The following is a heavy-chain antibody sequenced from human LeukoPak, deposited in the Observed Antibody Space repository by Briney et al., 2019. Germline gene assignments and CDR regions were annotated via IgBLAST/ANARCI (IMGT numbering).Heavy chain of an antibody. CDR2: IYYSGST. Sequence: SETLSLTCTVSGGSISSSSYYWGWIRQPPGKGLEWIGSIYYSGSTYYNPSLKSRVTISVDTSKNQFSLKLSSVTAADTAVYYCAREGYCSGGSCYDPSIWGQGTMVTVSS. CDR1: GGSISSSSYY. V-gene: IGHV4-39*07. J-gene: IGHJ3*02. D-gene: IGHD2-15*01. CDR3: AREGYCSGGSCYDPSI.